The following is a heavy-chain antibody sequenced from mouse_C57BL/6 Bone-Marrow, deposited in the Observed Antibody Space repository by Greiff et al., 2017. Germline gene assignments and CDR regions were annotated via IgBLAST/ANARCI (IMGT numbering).Heavy chain of an antibody. CDR3: EREADYPYAMDY. J-gene: IGHJ4*01. CDR2: INPYNGGT. D-gene: IGHD2-4*01. V-gene: IGHV1-19*01. Sequence: DVKLQESGPVLVKPGASVKMSCKASGYTFTDYYMNWVKQSHGKSLEWIGVINPYNGGTSYTQKFKGKATLTVDKSSSTAYMELNSLTSEDSAVXYCEREADYPYAMDYWGKGTSVTVSS. CDR1: GYTFTDYY.